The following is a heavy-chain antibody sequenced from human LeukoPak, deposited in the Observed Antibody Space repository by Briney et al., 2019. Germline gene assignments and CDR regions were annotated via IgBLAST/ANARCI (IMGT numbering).Heavy chain of an antibody. CDR3: AKDQRWESPHYLDS. Sequence: ASVKVSCKASGYSFTNFGVSWVRQAPGQGLEWMGWISAYNGSTNYAQKLRGRVTMTTDPSTSTAYMELRSLRSDDTAVYYCAKDQRWESPHYLDSWGQGTLVTVSS. CDR1: GYSFTNFG. V-gene: IGHV1-18*01. CDR2: ISAYNGST. J-gene: IGHJ4*02. D-gene: IGHD1-26*01.